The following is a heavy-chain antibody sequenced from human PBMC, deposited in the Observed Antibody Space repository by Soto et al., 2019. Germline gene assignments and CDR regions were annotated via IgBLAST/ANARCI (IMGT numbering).Heavy chain of an antibody. J-gene: IGHJ6*02. Sequence: SETLSLTCAVSGGSISSSNWWSWVRQPPGKGLEWIGEIYHSGSTNYNPSLKSRVTISVDKSKNQFSLKLSSVTAADTAVYYCARDRRSYYDILTGFDYYGMDVWGQGTTVTVSS. CDR1: GGSISSSNW. CDR3: ARDRRSYYDILTGFDYYGMDV. V-gene: IGHV4-4*02. D-gene: IGHD3-9*01. CDR2: IYHSGST.